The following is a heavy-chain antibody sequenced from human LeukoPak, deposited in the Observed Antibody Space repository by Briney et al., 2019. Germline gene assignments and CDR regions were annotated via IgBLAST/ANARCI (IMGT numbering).Heavy chain of an antibody. J-gene: IGHJ4*02. CDR1: GYTFTSYG. V-gene: IGHV1-18*01. D-gene: IGHD3-22*01. CDR3: ARSGGPNYYDSSGYYPN. CDR2: ISAYNGNT. Sequence: ASVTVSCKASGYTFTSYGISWVRQAPGQGLEWMGWISAYNGNTNYAQKLQGRVTMTTDTSTSTAYMELRSLRSDDTAVYYCARSGGPNYYDSSGYYPNWGRGTLVTVSS.